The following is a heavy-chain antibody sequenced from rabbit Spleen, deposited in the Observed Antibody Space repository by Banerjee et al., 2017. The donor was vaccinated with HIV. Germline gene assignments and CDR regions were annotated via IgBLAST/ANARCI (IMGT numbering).Heavy chain of an antibody. V-gene: IGHV1S40*01. Sequence: QSLEESGGDLVKPGASLTLTCTASGFSFSSNHFICWVRQAPGKGLEWISCIAGSSSDFTYSATWAKGRFTCSKTSSTTVTLQMTSLTVADTATYFCARDTGSSFSSYGMALWGQGTLVTVS. CDR3: ARDTGSSFSSYGMAL. D-gene: IGHD8-1*01. CDR1: GFSFSSNHF. CDR2: IAGSSSDFT. J-gene: IGHJ6*01.